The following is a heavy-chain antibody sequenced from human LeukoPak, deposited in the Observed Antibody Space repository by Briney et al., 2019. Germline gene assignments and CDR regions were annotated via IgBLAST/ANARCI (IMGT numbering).Heavy chain of an antibody. V-gene: IGHV1-18*01. CDR3: ARDQVTYYYGSGSYSRNWFDP. J-gene: IGHJ5*02. CDR2: ISAYNGNT. Sequence: ASVKVSCKASGYTFTSYGISWVRQAPGQGLEWMGWISAYNGNTNYAQKLQGRVTMTTDTSTSTAYMELRSLRSDDTAVYYCARDQVTYYYGSGSYSRNWFDPWGQGTLVTVSS. D-gene: IGHD3-10*01. CDR1: GYTFTSYG.